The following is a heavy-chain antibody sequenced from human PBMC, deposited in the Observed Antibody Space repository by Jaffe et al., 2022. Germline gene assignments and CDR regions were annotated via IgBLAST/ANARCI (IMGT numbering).Heavy chain of an antibody. J-gene: IGHJ5*02. CDR2: IRSDGSNT. CDR1: GFTFSSYG. V-gene: IGHV3-30*02. D-gene: IGHD4-17*01. CDR3: AKGLGATVNYNWFDP. Sequence: QVQLVESGGGVVQPGGSLRLSCAASGFTFSSYGMHWVRQAPGKGLEWVAFIRSDGSNTNYADSVKGRFTISRDIPKNTLYLQMNTLRPEDTAVYYCAKGLGATVNYNWFDPWGQGTLVTVSS.